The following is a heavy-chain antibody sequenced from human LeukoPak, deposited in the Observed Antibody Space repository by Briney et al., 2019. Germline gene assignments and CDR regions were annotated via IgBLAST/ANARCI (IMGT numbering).Heavy chain of an antibody. CDR3: AWGAAAASNWFDP. J-gene: IGHJ5*02. Sequence: SVKVSCKASGGTFISYAISWVRQAPGQGLEWMGGIIPIFGTANYAQKFQGRVTITADKSTSTAYMELSSLRSEDTAVYYCAWGAAAASNWFDPWGPGTLVTVSS. V-gene: IGHV1-69*06. D-gene: IGHD6-13*01. CDR1: GGTFISYA. CDR2: IIPIFGTA.